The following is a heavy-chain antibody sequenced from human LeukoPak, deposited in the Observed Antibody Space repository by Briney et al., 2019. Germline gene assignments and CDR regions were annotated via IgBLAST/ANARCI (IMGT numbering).Heavy chain of an antibody. CDR2: INADSSTI. CDR1: GFSFSTHN. D-gene: IGHD3-22*01. V-gene: IGHV3-48*01. CDR3: VRDNSRGQSLGVIY. Sequence: GGSLTLSCAASGFSFSTHNVSWVRQAPGKGLQWISYINADSSTIQYADSVRGRFTTSRDNAKNSLYLQMNSLRAEDTAVYYCVRDNSRGQSLGVIYWGQGSLVTVSS. J-gene: IGHJ4*02.